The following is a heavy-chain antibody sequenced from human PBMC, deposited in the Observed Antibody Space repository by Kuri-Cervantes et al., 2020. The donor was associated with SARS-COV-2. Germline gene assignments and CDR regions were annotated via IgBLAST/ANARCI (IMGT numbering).Heavy chain of an antibody. V-gene: IGHV3-53*01. J-gene: IGHJ6*02. CDR2: IYNDGTT. Sequence: GESLKISCAASGFTVSSNHMSWVRQAPGKGLEWVSIIYNDGTTYYADSVKGRFTISRDNSKNMVYLQVNSLRAEDTAVYYCAKTTQGSTSRIFYGMEVWGQGTTVTVSS. CDR1: GFTVSSNH. D-gene: IGHD2-2*01. CDR3: AKTTQGSTSRIFYGMEV.